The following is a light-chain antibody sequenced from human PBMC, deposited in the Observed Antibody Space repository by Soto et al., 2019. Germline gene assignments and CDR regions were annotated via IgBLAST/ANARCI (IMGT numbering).Light chain of an antibody. J-gene: IGKJ3*01. V-gene: IGKV1-27*01. CDR1: QAISHY. Sequence: DVRMTQSRSPLSASVGDRVTIACRASQAISHYLAWYQQKPGKVPELLIYGSSTLQSGVPSRFSGSGSGTDFTLTISSLQPEDVATYYCQKYDSAPFTFGPGTKVDIK. CDR2: GSS. CDR3: QKYDSAPFT.